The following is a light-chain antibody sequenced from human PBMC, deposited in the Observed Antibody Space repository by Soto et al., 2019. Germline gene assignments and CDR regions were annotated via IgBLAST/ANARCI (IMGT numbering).Light chain of an antibody. Sequence: EIVMTQSPATLSVSPGERATLSCRASQSISSDLAWYQQKPGQAPRLLIYGASTRVTGIPGRFSGSGSGIEFSRSIRILQSVVICVYCCHQDNNWPPLTFGGGTKVEIK. V-gene: IGKV3-15*01. CDR1: QSISSD. CDR3: HQDNNWPPLT. J-gene: IGKJ4*01. CDR2: GAS.